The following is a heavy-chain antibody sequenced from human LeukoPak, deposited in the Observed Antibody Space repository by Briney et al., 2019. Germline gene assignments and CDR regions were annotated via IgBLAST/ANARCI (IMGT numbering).Heavy chain of an antibody. V-gene: IGHV1-2*02. D-gene: IGHD1-26*01. CDR1: GYTFTGYY. CDR2: INPNSGGT. J-gene: IGHJ4*02. Sequence: GASVRVSCKASGYTFTGYYMHWVRQAPGQGLEWMGWINPNSGGTYYAQKFQGRVTMTRDTSISTAYMELSRLRFDDTAVYYCARAEMNIVGATRCIDYWGQGTLVTVSS. CDR3: ARAEMNIVGATRCIDY.